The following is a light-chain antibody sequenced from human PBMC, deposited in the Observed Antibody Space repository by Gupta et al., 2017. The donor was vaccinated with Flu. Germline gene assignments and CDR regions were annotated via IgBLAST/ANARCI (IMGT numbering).Light chain of an antibody. CDR2: GAS. CDR3: QQYGSSGYT. Sequence: IVLTQSPGTLSLSPGERATLSCRASQSVITNLLTWYQQKPGQAPRLLIYGASSRATGIPDRFSGSGSGTDFTLTIRGLEPEDFAVYYCQQYGSSGYTFGQGTKLEIK. CDR1: QSVITNL. V-gene: IGKV3-20*01. J-gene: IGKJ2*01.